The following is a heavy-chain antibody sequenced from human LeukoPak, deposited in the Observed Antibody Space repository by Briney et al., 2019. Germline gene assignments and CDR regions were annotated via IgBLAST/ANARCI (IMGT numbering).Heavy chain of an antibody. CDR2: IIPIFGTA. CDR1: GGTFSSYA. Sequence: SVKVSCKASGGTFSSYAISWVRQAPGQGLEWMGGIIPIFGTANYAQKFQGRVTITADESTSTAYMELSSLRSEDTAVYYCASTVYNWGPDYYGMDVWGQGTTVTVSS. V-gene: IGHV1-69*13. CDR3: ASTVYNWGPDYYGMDV. D-gene: IGHD5-24*01. J-gene: IGHJ6*02.